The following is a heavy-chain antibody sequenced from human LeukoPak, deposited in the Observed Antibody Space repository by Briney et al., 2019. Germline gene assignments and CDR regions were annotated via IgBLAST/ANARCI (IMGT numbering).Heavy chain of an antibody. CDR1: GFTFSSYA. CDR3: ARDGGFWDSSGYYILDY. V-gene: IGHV3-30-3*01. J-gene: IGHJ4*02. CDR2: ISYDGSNK. Sequence: GGSLRLSCEASGFTFSSYAMHWVRQAPGKGLEWVAVISYDGSNKYYADSVKGRFTISRDNSKNTLYLQMNSLRAEDTAVYYCARDGGFWDSSGYYILDYWGQGTLVTVSS. D-gene: IGHD3-22*01.